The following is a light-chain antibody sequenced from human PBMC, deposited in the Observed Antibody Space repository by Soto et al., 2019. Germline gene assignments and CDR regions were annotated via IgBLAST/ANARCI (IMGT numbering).Light chain of an antibody. CDR3: SSYTSDSTHD. J-gene: IGLJ1*01. Sequence: QSALTQPASVSGSPGQSITISCIGTSSDVGGYDYVSWYQQNPGKAPKLIIYEVINRPSGVSSRFSGSKSGNTASLTISGLQAEDEADYYCSSYTSDSTHDFGSGTKLTVL. CDR1: SSDVGGYDY. V-gene: IGLV2-14*01. CDR2: EVI.